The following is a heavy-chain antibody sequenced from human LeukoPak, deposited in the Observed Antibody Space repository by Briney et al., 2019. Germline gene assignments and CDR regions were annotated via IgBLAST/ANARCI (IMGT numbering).Heavy chain of an antibody. CDR3: ARAEAAVTPVTFDY. J-gene: IGHJ4*02. Sequence: TGGSLRLSCAASGFTFSSYSMNWVRQAPGKGLEWVSSISSSSSYIYYADSVKGRFTISRDNAKNSLYLQMNSLRAADTAVYYCARAEAAVTPVTFDYWGQGTLVTVSS. CDR2: ISSSSSYI. D-gene: IGHD6-13*01. V-gene: IGHV3-21*01. CDR1: GFTFSSYS.